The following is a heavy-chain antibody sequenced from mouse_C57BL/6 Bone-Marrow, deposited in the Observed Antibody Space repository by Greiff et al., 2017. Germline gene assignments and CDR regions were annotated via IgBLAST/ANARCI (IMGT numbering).Heavy chain of an antibody. CDR2: IYPRSGNT. Sequence: QVQLQQSGAELARPGASVKLSCKASGYTFTSYGISWVKQRTGQGLEWIGEIYPRSGNTYYNEKFKGKATLTADKSSSAAYMELRSLTSVDSAVYFCARSYYSNYPWFAYWGQGTLVTVSA. CDR1: GYTFTSYG. D-gene: IGHD2-5*01. V-gene: IGHV1-81*01. J-gene: IGHJ3*01. CDR3: ARSYYSNYPWFAY.